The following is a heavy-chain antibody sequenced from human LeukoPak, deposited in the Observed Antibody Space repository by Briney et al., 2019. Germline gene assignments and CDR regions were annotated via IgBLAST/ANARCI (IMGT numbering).Heavy chain of an antibody. V-gene: IGHV4-30-2*01. J-gene: IGHJ4*02. CDR3: ARAGGFGELLAYFDY. Sequence: LRLSCAASGFTVGSNYMSWIRQPPGKGLEWIGYIYHSGSTYYNPSLKSRVTISVDRSKNQFSLKLSSVTAADTAVYYCARAGGFGELLAYFDYRGQGTLVTVSS. D-gene: IGHD3-10*01. CDR2: IYHSGST. CDR1: GFTVGSNY.